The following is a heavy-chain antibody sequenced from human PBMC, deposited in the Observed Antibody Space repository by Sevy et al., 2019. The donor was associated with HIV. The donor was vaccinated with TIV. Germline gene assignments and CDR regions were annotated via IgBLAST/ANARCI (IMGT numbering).Heavy chain of an antibody. V-gene: IGHV1-2*02. CDR1: GYTFTGYY. J-gene: IGHJ6*02. Sequence: ASVKVACKASGYTFTGYYMHWVRQAPGQGLEGMGWINPNSGGTNYAQKVQGRFTMTRDTSISTAYMELSRLRSDDTAVYYCARSPARDFWSGYRAYYYYYGMDVWGQGTTVTVSS. CDR2: INPNSGGT. CDR3: ARSPARDFWSGYRAYYYYYGMDV. D-gene: IGHD3-3*01.